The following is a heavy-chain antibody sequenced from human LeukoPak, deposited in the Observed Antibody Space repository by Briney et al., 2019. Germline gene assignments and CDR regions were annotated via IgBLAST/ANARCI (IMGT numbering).Heavy chain of an antibody. V-gene: IGHV3-23*01. D-gene: IGHD1-26*01. CDR2: ISGSGGST. CDR3: AKGSRIIVGSTGIDY. Sequence: GGSLRLSCAASGFTFSSYAMSWVRQAPGKGLEWVSAISGSGGSTYSADSVKGRFTISRDNSKNTLYLQVNSLRAEDTAIYYCAKGSRIIVGSTGIDYWGQGTLVTVSS. CDR1: GFTFSSYA. J-gene: IGHJ4*02.